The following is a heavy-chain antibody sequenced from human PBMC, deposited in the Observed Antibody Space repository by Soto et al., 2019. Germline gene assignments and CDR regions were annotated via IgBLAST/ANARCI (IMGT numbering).Heavy chain of an antibody. CDR1: DGSVSSGSYY. CDR2: IYYSGST. CDR3: VIFSVQSGSSICYYYYGMDV. J-gene: IGHJ6*02. D-gene: IGHD3-10*01. Sequence: SETMSLRCTVSDGSVSSGSYYWSLIRQPPGKGLEWIGYIYYSGSTNYNPSLKGRVTISVDTSKNQFSLKLSSVTAADTAVYYCVIFSVQSGSSICYYYYGMDVWGHGTTVTVSS. V-gene: IGHV4-61*01.